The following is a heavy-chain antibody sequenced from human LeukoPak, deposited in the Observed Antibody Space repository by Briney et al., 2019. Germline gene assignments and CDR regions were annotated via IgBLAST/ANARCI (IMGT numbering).Heavy chain of an antibody. V-gene: IGHV4-59*01. CDR2: IYYSGIT. J-gene: IGHJ5*02. D-gene: IGHD3-9*01. CDR1: GGSISNYY. Sequence: SETLSLTCTVSGGSISNYYWNWIRQPPGKGLEWIGYIYYSGITNYNPSLKSRVTISVDTSKNQFSLKLSSVTAADTAVYYCAGVILLPDYDSLTCYQYNSYDPWGQGTLVTVSS. CDR3: AGVILLPDYDSLTCYQYNSYDP.